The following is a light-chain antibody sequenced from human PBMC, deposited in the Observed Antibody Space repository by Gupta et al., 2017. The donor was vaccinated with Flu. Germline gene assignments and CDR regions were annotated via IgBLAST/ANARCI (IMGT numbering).Light chain of an antibody. CDR2: EGS. J-gene: IGLJ1*01. CDR1: ISNVGSYNL. Sequence: QSAPTQPASVSGSPGQSITISCTGTISNVGSYNLVSWYQQHPGKAPKLMMYEGSKRPSGVSNRCSGSKSGNTASLTISGLQAEDEAYDYCCSYAGSSTYVLGTGTKV. V-gene: IGLV2-23*01. CDR3: CSYAGSSTYV.